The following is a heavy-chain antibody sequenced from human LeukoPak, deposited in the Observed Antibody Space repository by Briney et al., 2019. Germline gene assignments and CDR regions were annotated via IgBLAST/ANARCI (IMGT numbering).Heavy chain of an antibody. CDR1: GGTFSSYA. CDR2: IIPIFGTA. V-gene: IGHV1-69*13. CDR3: AREPYSSSPSPFDY. D-gene: IGHD6-6*01. J-gene: IGHJ4*02. Sequence: VASVKVSCKASGGTFSSYAISWVRQAPGQGLEWMGGIIPIFGTANYAQKFQGRVTITADESTSTAYMELSSLRSEDTAVYYCAREPYSSSPSPFDYWGQGTLVTVSS.